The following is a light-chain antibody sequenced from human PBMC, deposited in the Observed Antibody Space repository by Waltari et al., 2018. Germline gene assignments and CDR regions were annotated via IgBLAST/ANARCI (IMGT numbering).Light chain of an antibody. Sequence: QSALTQPASVSGSPGQSITISCTGTSRDVGGYNSVSWYPQYPGKAPIPITSDVSNPPSGVSNRFSGSKSGNTASLTISGRQAEDEADYYCCSYTTSSTLDVVFGGGTKVTVL. V-gene: IGLV2-14*03. CDR3: CSYTTSSTLDVV. CDR1: SRDVGGYNS. J-gene: IGLJ2*01. CDR2: DVS.